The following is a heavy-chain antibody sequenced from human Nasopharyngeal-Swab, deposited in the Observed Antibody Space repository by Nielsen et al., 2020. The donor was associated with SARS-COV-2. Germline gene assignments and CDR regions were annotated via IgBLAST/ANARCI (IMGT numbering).Heavy chain of an antibody. Sequence: WIRQPPGKGLEWIGEINHSGSTNYNPSLKSRATISVDTSKNQFSLKLSSVTAADTAVYYCARGPAYRWGGVMGLGETHRRYYFDYWGQGTLVTVSS. CDR3: ARGPAYRWGGVMGLGETHRRYYFDY. V-gene: IGHV4-34*01. J-gene: IGHJ4*02. CDR2: INHSGST. D-gene: IGHD5-24*01.